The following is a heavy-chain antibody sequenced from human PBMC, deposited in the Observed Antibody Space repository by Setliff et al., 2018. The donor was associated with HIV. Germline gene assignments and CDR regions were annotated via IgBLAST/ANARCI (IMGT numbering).Heavy chain of an antibody. V-gene: IGHV1-69*13. CDR1: GRTFTSYA. Sequence: ASVKVSCKASGRTFTSYAINWVRQAPGQGLEWMGGIIPILSTSNYAQRFQGRVTITADESTSTAYMELYNLRSEDTAMYYCTRGRGIIGALVYWGQGTLVTVSS. J-gene: IGHJ4*02. CDR2: IIPILSTS. CDR3: TRGRGIIGALVY. D-gene: IGHD2-21*01.